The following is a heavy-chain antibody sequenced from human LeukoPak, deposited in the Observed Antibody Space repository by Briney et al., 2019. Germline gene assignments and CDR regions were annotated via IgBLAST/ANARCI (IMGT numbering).Heavy chain of an antibody. CDR2: IRYDGSNK. Sequence: GGSLRLSCAASGFTFSSYGMHWVRQAPGKGLEWVAFIRYDGSNKYYADSMKGRFTISRDNSKNTLYLQMNSLRAEDTAVYYCVKGALLRFLEWLLFRSIFDYWGQGTLVTVSS. D-gene: IGHD3-3*01. J-gene: IGHJ4*02. CDR3: VKGALLRFLEWLLFRSIFDY. CDR1: GFTFSSYG. V-gene: IGHV3-30*02.